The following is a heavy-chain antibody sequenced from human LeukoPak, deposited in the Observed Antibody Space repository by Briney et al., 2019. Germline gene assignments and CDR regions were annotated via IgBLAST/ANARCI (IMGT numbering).Heavy chain of an antibody. Sequence: SETLSLTCTVSGGSISSYYWSWIRQPAGKGLEGIGRIYTSGSTNYNPSLKSRVTISVDTSKNQCSLKLSSVTAADTAVYYCARDWGSGWYFDYWGQGTLVTVSS. CDR1: GGSISSYY. V-gene: IGHV4-4*07. CDR2: IYTSGST. D-gene: IGHD6-19*01. CDR3: ARDWGSGWYFDY. J-gene: IGHJ4*02.